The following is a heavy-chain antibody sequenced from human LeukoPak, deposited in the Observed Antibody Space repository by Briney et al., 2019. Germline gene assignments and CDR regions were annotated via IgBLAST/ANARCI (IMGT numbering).Heavy chain of an antibody. CDR1: GGSISSGGYY. CDR2: IYYSGST. Sequence: SETLSLTCTVSGGSISSGGYYWSWIRQHPGKGLEWIGYIYYSGSTYYNPSLKSRVTISVDTSKNQFSLKLSSVTAADTAVYYCARDSTRWFDPWGQGTLVTVSS. CDR3: ARDSTRWFDP. J-gene: IGHJ5*02. V-gene: IGHV4-31*03.